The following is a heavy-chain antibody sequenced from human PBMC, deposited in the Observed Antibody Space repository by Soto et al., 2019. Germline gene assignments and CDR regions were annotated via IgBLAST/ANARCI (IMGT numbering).Heavy chain of an antibody. J-gene: IGHJ4*02. CDR2: INSDGSST. CDR3: ARDRVVVTAICDY. CDR1: GFTFSSYW. D-gene: IGHD2-21*02. Sequence: EVQLVESGGGLVQPGGSLRLSCAASGFTFSSYWMHWVRQAPGKGLVWVSRINSDGSSTSYADSVKGRFTISRDNAKNTLYLQTNRLRAEDRAVYYCARDRVVVTAICDYWGQGTLVTVSS. V-gene: IGHV3-74*01.